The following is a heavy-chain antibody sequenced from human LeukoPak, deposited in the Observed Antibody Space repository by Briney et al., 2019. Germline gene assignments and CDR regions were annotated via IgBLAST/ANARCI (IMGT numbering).Heavy chain of an antibody. D-gene: IGHD3-9*01. CDR3: ARVTHYDILTGYPDVYGMDV. CDR2: IIPIFGTA. Sequence: GASAKVSCKASGGTFSSYAISWVRQAPGQGLEWMGGIIPIFGTANYAQKFQGRVTITADESTSTAYMELSSLRSEDTAVYYCARVTHYDILTGYPDVYGMDVWGKGTTVTVSS. CDR1: GGTFSSYA. J-gene: IGHJ6*04. V-gene: IGHV1-69*01.